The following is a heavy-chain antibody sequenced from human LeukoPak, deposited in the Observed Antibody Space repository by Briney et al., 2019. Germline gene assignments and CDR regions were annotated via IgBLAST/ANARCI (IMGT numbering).Heavy chain of an antibody. CDR1: GFTFSSYS. CDR2: ISSSSSTI. J-gene: IGHJ6*03. CDR3: ARPARFLEWSFYYMDV. V-gene: IGHV3-48*04. D-gene: IGHD3-3*01. Sequence: PGGSLRLSCAASGFTFSSYSMNWVRQAPGKGLEWVSYISSSSSTIYYADSVKGRFTISRDNAKNSLYLQMNSLRAEDTAVYYCARPARFLEWSFYYMDVWGKGTTVTVSS.